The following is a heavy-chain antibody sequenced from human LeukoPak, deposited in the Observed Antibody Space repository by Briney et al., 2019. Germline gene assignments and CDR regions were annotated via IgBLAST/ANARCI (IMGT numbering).Heavy chain of an antibody. CDR1: GFTFSSYA. D-gene: IGHD3-10*01. J-gene: IGHJ5*02. CDR2: ISGSGGST. CDR3: ARDRSGAYSNWFDP. Sequence: GGSLRLSCAASGFTFSSYAMSWVRQAPGKGLEWVSAISGSGGSTYYADSVKGRFTISRDNSKNTLYLQMNSLRAEDTAVYYCARDRSGAYSNWFDPWGQGTLVTVSS. V-gene: IGHV3-23*01.